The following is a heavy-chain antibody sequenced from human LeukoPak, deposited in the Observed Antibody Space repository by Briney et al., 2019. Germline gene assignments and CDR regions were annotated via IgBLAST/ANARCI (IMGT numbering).Heavy chain of an antibody. J-gene: IGHJ4*02. CDR1: GFTFDDYA. CDR3: AKEGPESFDY. CDR2: ISWNSGSI. D-gene: IGHD1-14*01. V-gene: IGHV3-9*01. Sequence: PGGSLRLSCAASGFTFDDYAMHWVRQAPGKGLEWVSGISWNSGSIGYADSVKGRFTISGDNAKNSLYLQMNSLRAEDTALYYCAKEGPESFDYWGQGTLVTVSS.